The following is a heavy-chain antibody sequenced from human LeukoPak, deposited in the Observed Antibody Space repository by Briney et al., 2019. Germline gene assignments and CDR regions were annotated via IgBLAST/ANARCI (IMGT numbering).Heavy chain of an antibody. V-gene: IGHV6-1*01. Sequence: SQTLSLTCAISGDSVSSNSAAWNWIRQSPSRGLEWLGRTYYRSKWYNDYAVSVKSRITINPDTSKNQFSLQLNSVTPEDTAVYYCAKDRCSNGIGCYYNYMDVWGKGTTVTISS. J-gene: IGHJ6*03. CDR1: GDSVSSNSAA. CDR2: TYYRSKWYN. D-gene: IGHD2-8*01. CDR3: AKDRCSNGIGCYYNYMDV.